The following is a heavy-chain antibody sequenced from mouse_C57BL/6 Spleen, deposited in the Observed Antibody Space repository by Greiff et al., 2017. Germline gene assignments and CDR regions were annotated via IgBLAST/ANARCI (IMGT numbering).Heavy chain of an antibody. D-gene: IGHD2-1*01. CDR3: ATLYGNYGRYYAMDY. J-gene: IGHJ4*01. CDR2: IHPSDSDT. Sequence: QVQLQQSGAELVKPGASVKVSCKASGYTFTSYWMHWVKQRPGQGLEWIGRIHPSDSDTNYNQKFKGKATLTVDKSSSTAYMQLSSLTSEDSAVYYCATLYGNYGRYYAMDYWGQGTSVTVSS. CDR1: GYTFTSYW. V-gene: IGHV1-74*01.